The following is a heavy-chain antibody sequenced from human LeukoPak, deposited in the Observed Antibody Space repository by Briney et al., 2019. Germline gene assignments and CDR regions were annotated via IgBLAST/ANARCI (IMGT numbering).Heavy chain of an antibody. CDR1: GYTFTSYY. CDR3: ARGSISCSSTSCSNWFDP. V-gene: IGHV1-46*01. CDR2: INPSGGST. J-gene: IGHJ5*02. Sequence: GASVKVSCKASGYTFTSYYMHWVRQAPGQGLEWMGIINPSGGSTSYAQKFQGRVTMTRDMSTSTVYMELSSLRSEGTAVYYCARGSISCSSTSCSNWFDPWGQGTLVTVSS. D-gene: IGHD2-2*01.